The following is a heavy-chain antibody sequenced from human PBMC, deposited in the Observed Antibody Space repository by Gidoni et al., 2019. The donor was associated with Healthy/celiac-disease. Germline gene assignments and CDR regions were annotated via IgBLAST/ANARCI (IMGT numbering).Heavy chain of an antibody. Sequence: EVQLLESGGGLVQPGGSLRLSCAASGFPFSSYAMSWVRQAPGKGLEWVSAISGSGGSTYYADSVKGRFTISRDNSKNTLYLQMNSLRAEDTAVYYCAKTPEEVLDPGNYFDYWGQGTLVTVSS. J-gene: IGHJ4*02. CDR3: AKTPEEVLDPGNYFDY. D-gene: IGHD3-3*01. CDR1: GFPFSSYA. CDR2: ISGSGGST. V-gene: IGHV3-23*01.